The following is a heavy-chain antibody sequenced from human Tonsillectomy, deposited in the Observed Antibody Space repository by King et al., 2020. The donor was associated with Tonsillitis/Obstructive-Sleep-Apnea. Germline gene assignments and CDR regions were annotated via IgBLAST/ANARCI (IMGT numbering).Heavy chain of an antibody. Sequence: QLVQSGAEVKKPGASVKVSCKASGYTFTSYYMHWVRQAPGQGLEWLGIINPRGGRTGYAKKFKGRVTMTRETSTSTVYMELSSLGSEDTAVYYCARDRRGITIFGVVIMKKNWFDPWGQGTLVTVSS. J-gene: IGHJ5*02. V-gene: IGHV1-46*01. D-gene: IGHD3-3*01. CDR3: ARDRRGITIFGVVIMKKNWFDP. CDR1: GYTFTSYY. CDR2: INPRGGRT.